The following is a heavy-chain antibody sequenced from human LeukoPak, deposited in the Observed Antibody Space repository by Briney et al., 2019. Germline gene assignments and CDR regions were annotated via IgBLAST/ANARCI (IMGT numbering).Heavy chain of an antibody. Sequence: PGGSLRLSCAASGFTFSSYAMHWVRQAPGKGLEYVSAISSNGGSTYYANSVKGRFTISRDNSKNTLYLQMGSLRAEDMAVYYCAREDVVGATGGMDVWGQGTTVTVSS. D-gene: IGHD1-26*01. CDR1: GFTFSSYA. V-gene: IGHV3-64*01. J-gene: IGHJ6*02. CDR3: AREDVVGATGGMDV. CDR2: ISSNGGST.